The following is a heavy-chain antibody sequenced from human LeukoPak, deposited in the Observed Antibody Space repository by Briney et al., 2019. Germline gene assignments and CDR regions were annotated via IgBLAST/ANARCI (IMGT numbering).Heavy chain of an antibody. J-gene: IGHJ4*02. CDR3: ASPAVYSSSWYYFDY. CDR1: GFTFSSFG. CDR2: ISYDGSSK. Sequence: ARSLRLSCAASGFTFSSFGMHWVRQAPGKGLEWVAVISYDGSSKYYADSVKGRFTISRDNSKNTLYLQMNSLRAEDTAVYYCASPAVYSSSWYYFDYWGQGTLVTVSS. D-gene: IGHD6-13*01. V-gene: IGHV3-30*03.